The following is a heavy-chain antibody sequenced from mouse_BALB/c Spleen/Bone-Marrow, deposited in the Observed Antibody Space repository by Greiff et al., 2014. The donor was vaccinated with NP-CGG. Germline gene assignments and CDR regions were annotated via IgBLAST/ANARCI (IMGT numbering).Heavy chain of an antibody. CDR1: GFSLTSYG. CDR2: IWAGGST. CDR3: ARDRGRNFYAMDY. Sequence: VQLQQSGPGLVAPSQSLSITCTVSGFSLTSYGVHWVRQPPGKGLEWLGVIWAGGSTNYNSALMSRLSINKDNSESQVFLKMNSLQTDDTAMYYCARDRGRNFYAMDYWGHGTSVTVSS. J-gene: IGHJ4*01. V-gene: IGHV2-9*02. D-gene: IGHD2-1*01.